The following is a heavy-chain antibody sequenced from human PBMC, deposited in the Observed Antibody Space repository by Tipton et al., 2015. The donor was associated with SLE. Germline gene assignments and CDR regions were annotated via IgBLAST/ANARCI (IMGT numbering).Heavy chain of an antibody. CDR1: GFTFGDYT. CDR2: IRRKVYGGTT. D-gene: IGHD3-3*01. CDR3: TRAGYYDFWSGPEGFDY. V-gene: IGHV3-49*04. J-gene: IGHJ4*02. Sequence: SLRLSCSTSGFTFGDYTMSWVRQAPGKGLEWVGFIRRKVYGGTTEYAASVRGRFTISRDDSKSIAYLQMNSLKTEDTAVYYCTRAGYYDFWSGPEGFDYWGQGTLVTVSS.